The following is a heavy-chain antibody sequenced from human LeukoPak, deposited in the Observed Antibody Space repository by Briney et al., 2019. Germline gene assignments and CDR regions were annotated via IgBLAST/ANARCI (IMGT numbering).Heavy chain of an antibody. V-gene: IGHV3-30*02. CDR2: IRYDGSNK. J-gene: IGHJ6*03. D-gene: IGHD6-19*01. CDR3: AKDGGSRYINGNYYYYYMDV. CDR1: GFTFSSYG. Sequence: PGGSLRLSCAASGFTFSSYGMHWVRQAPGKGLEWVAFIRYDGSNKYYADSVKGRFTISRDNSKNTLYLQMNSLRAEDTAVYYCAKDGGSRYINGNYYYYYMDVWGKGTTVTISS.